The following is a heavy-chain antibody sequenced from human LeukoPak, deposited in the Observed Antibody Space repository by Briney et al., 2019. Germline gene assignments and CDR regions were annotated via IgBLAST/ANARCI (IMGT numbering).Heavy chain of an antibody. V-gene: IGHV4-4*07. CDR1: GGSISGYY. CDR3: ARGMSAGYSYSLLFDW. CDR2: IYTSGTT. J-gene: IGHJ4*02. Sequence: SETLSLTCTVSGGSISGYYWSWIRQPAGQGLEWIGRIYTSGTTDYNPSLKSRVIISIDTSKNQFSLKVTSVTAADTAVYFCARGMSAGYSYSLLFDWWGQGTVVTVSA. D-gene: IGHD5-18*01.